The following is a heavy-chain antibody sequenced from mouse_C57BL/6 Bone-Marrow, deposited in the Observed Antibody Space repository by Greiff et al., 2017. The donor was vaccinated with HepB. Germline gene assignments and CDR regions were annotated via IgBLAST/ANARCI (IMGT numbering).Heavy chain of an antibody. CDR3: ARQRVYDYDWYFDY. V-gene: IGHV1-62-2*01. CDR1: GYTFTEYT. D-gene: IGHD2-4*01. J-gene: IGHJ2*01. CDR2: FYPGSGSI. Sequence: QVHVKQSGAELVKPGASVKLSCKASGYTFTEYTIHWVKQRSGQGLEWIGWFYPGSGSIKYNEKFKDKATLTADKSSSTVYMELSRLTSEDSAVYFCARQRVYDYDWYFDYWGQGTTLTVSS.